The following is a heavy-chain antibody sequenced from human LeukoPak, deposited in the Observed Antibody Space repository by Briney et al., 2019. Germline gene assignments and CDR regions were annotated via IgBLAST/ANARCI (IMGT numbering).Heavy chain of an antibody. V-gene: IGHV3-9*01. CDR2: ISWNSGSI. CDR1: GFTFDDYA. D-gene: IGHD3-3*01. Sequence: GGSLRLSCAASGFTFDDYAMHWVRRAPGKGLEWVSGISWNSGSIGYADSVKGRFTISRDNAKNSLYLQMNSLRAEDTALYYCAKDRGVGIYYYYGMDVWGQGTTVTVPS. CDR3: AKDRGVGIYYYYGMDV. J-gene: IGHJ6*02.